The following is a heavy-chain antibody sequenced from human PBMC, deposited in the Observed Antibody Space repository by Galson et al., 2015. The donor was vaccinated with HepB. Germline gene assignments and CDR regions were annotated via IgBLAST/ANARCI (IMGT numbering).Heavy chain of an antibody. J-gene: IGHJ4*02. V-gene: IGHV3-33*08. Sequence: SLRLSCAASGFIFSNHGMHWVRQAPGRGLEWVAIIWNDGSNKYYVDSVKGRFTISRDNSKNTLELQMNSLRVEDTAVYYCVRDGRKGSCSGGSCYGFLGDYWGQGTLVTVSS. CDR1: GFIFSNHG. D-gene: IGHD2-15*01. CDR3: VRDGRKGSCSGGSCYGFLGDY. CDR2: IWNDGSNK.